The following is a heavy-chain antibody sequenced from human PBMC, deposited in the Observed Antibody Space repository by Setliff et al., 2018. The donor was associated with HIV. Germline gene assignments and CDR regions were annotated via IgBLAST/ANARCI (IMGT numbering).Heavy chain of an antibody. J-gene: IGHJ4*02. D-gene: IGHD4-17*01. V-gene: IGHV4-39*07. CDR1: GGSSSSRSYY. Sequence: PSETLSLTCTVSGGSSSSRSYYWGWIRQPPGKGLEWIGSIYSSGSTYYNPSLKSRVTISVDTSKNQFSLRLTSVTAADTAVYYCARVRDYGGNFLDYWGQGTLVTVSS. CDR3: ARVRDYGGNFLDY. CDR2: IYSSGST.